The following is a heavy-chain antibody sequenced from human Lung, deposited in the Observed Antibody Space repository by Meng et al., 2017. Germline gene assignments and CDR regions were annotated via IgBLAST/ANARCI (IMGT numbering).Heavy chain of an antibody. CDR2: IYYSGST. CDR3: ARGQKGYFDL. CDR1: GGSISSSSYY. Sequence: LQLQESGPGLVKPSATLSLTCTVSGGSISSSSYYWGWIRQPPGKGLEWIGSIYYSGSTYYNPSLKSRITISVDTSKNQFSLKLSSVTAADTAVYYCARGQKGYFDLWGRGTLVTVSS. J-gene: IGHJ2*01. V-gene: IGHV4-39*07.